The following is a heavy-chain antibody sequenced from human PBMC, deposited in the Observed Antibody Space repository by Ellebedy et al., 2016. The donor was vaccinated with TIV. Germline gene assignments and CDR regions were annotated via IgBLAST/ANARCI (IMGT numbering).Heavy chain of an antibody. CDR2: ISSSSSYI. Sequence: GESLKISCAASGFTFSSYSMNWVRQAPGKGLEWVSSISSSSSYIYYADSVKGRFTISRDNAKNSLYLQMNSLRAEDTAVYYCARANAAFDIWGQGTMVTFSS. V-gene: IGHV3-21*01. J-gene: IGHJ3*02. CDR1: GFTFSSYS. CDR3: ARANAAFDI. D-gene: IGHD4/OR15-4a*01.